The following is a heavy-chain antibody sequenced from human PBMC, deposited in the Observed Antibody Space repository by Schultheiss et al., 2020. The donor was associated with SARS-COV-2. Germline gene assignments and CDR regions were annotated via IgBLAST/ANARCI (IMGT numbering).Heavy chain of an antibody. CDR3: ARVRGQLVLSSFHYYYYGMDV. J-gene: IGHJ6*02. CDR1: GFTFSSYA. Sequence: GGSLRLSCAASGFTFSSYAMHWVRQAPGKGLEWVAVISYDGSNKYYADSVKGRFTISRDNSKNTLYLQMNSLRAEDTAVYYCARVRGQLVLSSFHYYYYGMDVWGQGTTVTVSS. V-gene: IGHV3-30*04. D-gene: IGHD6-6*01. CDR2: ISYDGSNK.